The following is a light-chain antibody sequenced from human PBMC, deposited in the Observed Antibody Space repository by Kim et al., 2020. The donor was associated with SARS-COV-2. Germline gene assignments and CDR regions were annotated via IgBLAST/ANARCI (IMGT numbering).Light chain of an antibody. Sequence: SVALGQTARLTCGGNNIGSKNVHWYQQNPGQAPVLFIYRDTHRPSGIPERFSGSNSGNSATLTISRAQGGDEADYYCQVWDNGIRVFGGGTQLTVL. V-gene: IGLV3-9*01. CDR2: RDT. CDR3: QVWDNGIRV. J-gene: IGLJ3*02. CDR1: NIGSKN.